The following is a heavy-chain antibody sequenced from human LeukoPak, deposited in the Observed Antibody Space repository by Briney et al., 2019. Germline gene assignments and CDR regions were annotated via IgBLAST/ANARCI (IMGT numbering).Heavy chain of an antibody. CDR3: ARGGYGLGSGGY. V-gene: IGHV1-2*02. CDR2: IIPNTGGT. CDR1: GYTFTDHY. J-gene: IGHJ4*02. Sequence: ASVKVSCKASGYTFTDHYIHWVRRAPGQGLEWMGWIIPNTGGTSFAQKFQGRVTMTRDTSISTAHMELSSLTPDDTAVYYCARGGYGLGSGGYWGQGTLVTVSS. D-gene: IGHD3-10*01.